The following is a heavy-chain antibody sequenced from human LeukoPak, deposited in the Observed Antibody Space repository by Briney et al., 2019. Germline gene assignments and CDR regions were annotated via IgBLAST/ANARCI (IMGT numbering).Heavy chain of an antibody. D-gene: IGHD2-21*01. Sequence: SETLSLTCTVSGGSLGRSNTYWGWIRQTPGKGLEWLGTILHSGYTYNNPSLKSRVTMSVDSSKNQFSLSLSSVTAADTAAYFARHRGGGGYHYMDVWGKGTTVIVSS. CDR3: ARHRGGGGYHYMDV. V-gene: IGHV4-39*01. J-gene: IGHJ6*03. CDR1: GGSLGRSNTY. CDR2: ILHSGYT.